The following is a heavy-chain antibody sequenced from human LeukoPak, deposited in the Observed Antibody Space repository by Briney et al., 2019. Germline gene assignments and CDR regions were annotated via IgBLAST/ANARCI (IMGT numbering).Heavy chain of an antibody. J-gene: IGHJ3*02. CDR2: IDSDGSST. Sequence: PGGSLGLSCAASGFTLSSYWMHWVRQAPGKGLVWVSRIDSDGSSTSYADSVKGRFTISRDNAKNTLYLQMNSLRAEDTAVYFCARDTSGGYYYEGDAFDIWGHGTMVTVSS. D-gene: IGHD3-22*01. CDR1: GFTLSSYW. CDR3: ARDTSGGYYYEGDAFDI. V-gene: IGHV3-74*01.